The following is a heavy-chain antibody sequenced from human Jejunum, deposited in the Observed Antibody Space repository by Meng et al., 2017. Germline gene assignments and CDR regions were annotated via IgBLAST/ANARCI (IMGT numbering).Heavy chain of an antibody. CDR3: AREWSGSFRHFDY. D-gene: IGHD3-16*02. V-gene: IGHV4-4*02. Sequence: QVPWHEAGPGLLKPSGPLSLTCGVSGGSISSSDWWSWVRQPPGKGLEWIGEIHHSGSTNYNPSLKSRVTISVDKSKNQFSLKLSSVTAADTAVYYCAREWSGSFRHFDYWGQGTLVTVSS. CDR2: IHHSGST. J-gene: IGHJ4*02. CDR1: GGSISSSDW.